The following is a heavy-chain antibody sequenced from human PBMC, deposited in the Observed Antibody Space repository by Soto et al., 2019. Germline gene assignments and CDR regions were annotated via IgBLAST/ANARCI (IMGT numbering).Heavy chain of an antibody. CDR3: AKTSSIVATRRFTNFDY. D-gene: IGHD5-12*01. CDR2: ISGSGGST. V-gene: IGHV3-23*01. J-gene: IGHJ4*02. CDR1: GFTFSSYA. Sequence: EVQLLESGGGLVQPGGSLRLSCAASGFTFSSYAMSWVRQAPGKGLEWVSAISGSGGSTYYADSVKGRFTISRDNSKKTLYLQMNSLRAEDTAVYYCAKTSSIVATRRFTNFDYWGQGTLVTVSS.